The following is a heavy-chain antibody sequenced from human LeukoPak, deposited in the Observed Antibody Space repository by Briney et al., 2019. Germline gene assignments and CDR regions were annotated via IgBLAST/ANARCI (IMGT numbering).Heavy chain of an antibody. CDR1: GGSISSGSYY. CDR3: ARDGSGYCSGGSCYLGDWYFDL. CDR2: IYTSGST. V-gene: IGHV4-61*02. D-gene: IGHD2-15*01. J-gene: IGHJ2*01. Sequence: SETLSFTCTVSGGSISSGSYYWSWIRQPAGKGLEWIGRIYTSGSTNYNPSLKSRVTISVDTSKNQFSLKLSSVTAADTAVYYCARDGSGYCSGGSCYLGDWYFDLWGRGILVTVSS.